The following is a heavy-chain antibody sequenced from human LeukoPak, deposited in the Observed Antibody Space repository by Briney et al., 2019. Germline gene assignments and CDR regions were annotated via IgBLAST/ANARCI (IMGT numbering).Heavy chain of an antibody. Sequence: GGSLRLFCAASGSAFSDYSMNWFRQAPGEGLEWVSYISSSDNTIHYADSVKGRFTISRDNAKNSLYLVINSLRDEDTAVYYCSRVHRGYSYGRLDYWGQGTLVTVSS. V-gene: IGHV3-48*02. J-gene: IGHJ4*02. CDR1: GSAFSDYS. CDR3: SRVHRGYSYGRLDY. D-gene: IGHD5-18*01. CDR2: ISSSDNTI.